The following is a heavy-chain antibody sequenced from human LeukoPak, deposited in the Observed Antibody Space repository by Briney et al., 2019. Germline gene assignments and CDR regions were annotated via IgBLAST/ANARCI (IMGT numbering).Heavy chain of an antibody. CDR1: GYTFTSYA. V-gene: IGHV1-8*03. CDR3: ARGYDFWGGYWAPDYYYYMDV. J-gene: IGHJ6*03. D-gene: IGHD3-3*01. Sequence: ASVKVSCKASGYTFTSYAMNWVRQATGQGLEWMGWMNPNSGNTGYAQKFQGRVTITRNTSISTAYMELSSLRSEDTAVYYCARGYDFWGGYWAPDYYYYMDVWGKGTTVTVSS. CDR2: MNPNSGNT.